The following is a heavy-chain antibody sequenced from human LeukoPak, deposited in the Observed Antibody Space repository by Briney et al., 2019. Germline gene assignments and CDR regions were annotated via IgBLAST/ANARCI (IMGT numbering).Heavy chain of an antibody. CDR1: GDSISSNY. V-gene: IGHV4-4*07. Sequence: SETLSLTCTVSGDSISSNYWSWIRQPAGKGLEWIGRIYTSGTTNYNPSLKSRVTISVDTSKNQFSLKLSSVPAADSAVYYCARGGNRDGYYYVRWFDPWAQGPQVPVSS. J-gene: IGHJ5*02. CDR3: ARGGNRDGYYYVRWFDP. CDR2: IYTSGTT. D-gene: IGHD3-22*01.